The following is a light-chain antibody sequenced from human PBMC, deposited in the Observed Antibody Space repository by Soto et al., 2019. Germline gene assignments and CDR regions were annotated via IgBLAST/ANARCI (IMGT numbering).Light chain of an antibody. CDR2: ATS. CDR1: QSISNY. V-gene: IGKV1-39*01. J-gene: IGKJ1*01. Sequence: DIQMIQSPSSLSASVGDRVTITCRAIQSISNYLNWYQEKPGKAPKLLIYATSSLQSGVPSRFSGSGSGAEFTLTISSLQPDDFATYYCQHYNSYSEAFGQGTKVDIK. CDR3: QHYNSYSEA.